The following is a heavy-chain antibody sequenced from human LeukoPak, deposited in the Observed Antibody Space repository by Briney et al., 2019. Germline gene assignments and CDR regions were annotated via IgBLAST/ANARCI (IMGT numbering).Heavy chain of an antibody. Sequence: PGGSLRLSCAASGFTFSSYAMSWVRQAPGKGLEWVSAISGSGGSTYYADSVKGRFTISRGNSKNTLYLQINSLRAEDTAVYYCAKPRYDSSGYDAFDIWGQGTMVTVSS. D-gene: IGHD3-22*01. CDR3: AKPRYDSSGYDAFDI. CDR2: ISGSGGST. CDR1: GFTFSSYA. J-gene: IGHJ3*02. V-gene: IGHV3-23*01.